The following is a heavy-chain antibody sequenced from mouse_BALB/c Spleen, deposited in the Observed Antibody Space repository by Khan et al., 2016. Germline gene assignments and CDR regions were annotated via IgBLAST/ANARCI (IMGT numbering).Heavy chain of an antibody. CDR1: GFNIKDTY. Sequence: VQLKESGAELVKPGASVKLSCTASGFNIKDTYMHWVKQRPEQGLEWIGRIDPANGNTEYDPKFQGKATITADTSPNTAYLQLSSLTFEDTAVYYCARSADYWGRGTTLTVSS. V-gene: IGHV14-3*02. CDR3: ARSADY. J-gene: IGHJ2*01. CDR2: IDPANGNT.